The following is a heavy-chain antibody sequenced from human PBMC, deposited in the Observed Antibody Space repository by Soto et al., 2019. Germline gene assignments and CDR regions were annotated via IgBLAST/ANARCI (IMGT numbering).Heavy chain of an antibody. CDR3: ARETVTTLYYYYYGMDV. Sequence: QVQLVQSGAEVKKPGASVKVSCKASGYTFTSYAMHWVRQAPGQRLEWMGWINAGNGNTKYSQKFQGRVTITRDTSXSXXYMELSSLRSEDTAVYYCARETVTTLYYYYYGMDVWGQGTTVTVSS. J-gene: IGHJ6*02. CDR1: GYTFTSYA. V-gene: IGHV1-3*01. CDR2: INAGNGNT. D-gene: IGHD4-17*01.